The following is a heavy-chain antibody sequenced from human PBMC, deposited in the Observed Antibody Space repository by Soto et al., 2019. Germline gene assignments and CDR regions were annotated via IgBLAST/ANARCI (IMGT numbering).Heavy chain of an antibody. J-gene: IGHJ4*02. V-gene: IGHV3-23*01. CDR1: GFSVGSYG. D-gene: IGHD2-2*01. Sequence: PGGSLRLSCAASGFSVGSYGMSWVRQAPGRGLECVSSSGSGYSIYYADSVKGRFTISRDNSKNTLFLQMNSLRAEDTAVYYCANGRGSSWYVVFFDYWGQGALVTVSS. CDR3: ANGRGSSWYVVFFDY. CDR2: SGSGYSI.